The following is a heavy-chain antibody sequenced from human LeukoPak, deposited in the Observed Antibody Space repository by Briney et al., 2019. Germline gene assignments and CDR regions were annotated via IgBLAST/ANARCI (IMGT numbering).Heavy chain of an antibody. CDR3: ARDWRGYYYYLDV. D-gene: IGHD3-10*01. CDR1: GGTFSSYA. V-gene: IGHV1-2*02. Sequence: ASVKVSCKASGGTFSSYAISWVRQAPGQGLEWMGWINPNSGDTNYAQKFEGRVTMTRDTSISTAYMELSSLRSDDTAVYFCARDWRGYYYYLDVWGKGTTVTVSS. J-gene: IGHJ6*03. CDR2: INPNSGDT.